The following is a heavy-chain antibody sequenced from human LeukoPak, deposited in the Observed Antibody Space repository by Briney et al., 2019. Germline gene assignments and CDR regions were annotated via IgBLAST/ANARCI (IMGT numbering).Heavy chain of an antibody. Sequence: SETLSLTCTVSGGSISSYYWSWIRQPPGKGLEWIGYIYYSGSTNYNPSLTSRVTISVDTSKNQFSLKLSSVTAADTAVYYCARWSGYSSRTFDYWGQGTLVTVSS. CDR3: ARWSGYSSRTFDY. D-gene: IGHD3-3*01. J-gene: IGHJ4*02. V-gene: IGHV4-59*01. CDR1: GGSISSYY. CDR2: IYYSGST.